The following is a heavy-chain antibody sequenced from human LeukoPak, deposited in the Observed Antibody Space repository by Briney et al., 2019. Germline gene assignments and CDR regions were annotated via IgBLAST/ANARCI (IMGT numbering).Heavy chain of an antibody. V-gene: IGHV1-69*13. Sequence: SVKVSCKASGGTFSSYAISWVRQAPGQGLEWMGGIIPIFGTANYAQKFQGRVTITADESTSTAYMELSSLRSEDTAVYYCARDGADNSGYYFGSLWGQGTMVTVSS. J-gene: IGHJ3*01. CDR1: GGTFSSYA. D-gene: IGHD3-22*01. CDR3: ARDGADNSGYYFGSL. CDR2: IIPIFGTA.